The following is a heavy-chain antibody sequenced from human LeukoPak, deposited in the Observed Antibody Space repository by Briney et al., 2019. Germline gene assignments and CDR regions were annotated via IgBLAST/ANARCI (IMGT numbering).Heavy chain of an antibody. CDR2: IYHSGSTNFWLGQIHHSGIT. CDR3: ARAGDASGAPQRSFIDF. J-gene: IGHJ4*02. D-gene: IGHD3-10*01. Sequence: SETLSLTCAVYGGSFSGYYWSWIRQPPGQGLEWIGDIYHSGSTNFWLGQIHHSGITNYNPSLTSRVTISVDTSKNQFSLKLSSVTAADTAVYYCARAGDASGAPQRSFIDFWGQGTLVTVSS. CDR1: GGSFSGYY. V-gene: IGHV4-34*01.